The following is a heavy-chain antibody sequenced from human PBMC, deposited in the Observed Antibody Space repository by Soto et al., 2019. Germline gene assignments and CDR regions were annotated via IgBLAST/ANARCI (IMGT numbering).Heavy chain of an antibody. Sequence: GASVKVSCKASGYTFTGYYMHWVRQAPGQGLEWMGWINPNSGGTNYAQKFQGRVTMTRDTSISTAYMELSRLRSDDTAVYYCARWRRLMVYATLSGMDVWGQGTTVTVS. CDR2: INPNSGGT. CDR1: GYTFTGYY. D-gene: IGHD2-8*01. CDR3: ARWRRLMVYATLSGMDV. J-gene: IGHJ6*02. V-gene: IGHV1-2*02.